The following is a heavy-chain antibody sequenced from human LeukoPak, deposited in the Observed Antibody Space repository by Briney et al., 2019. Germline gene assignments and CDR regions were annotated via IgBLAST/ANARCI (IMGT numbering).Heavy chain of an antibody. CDR2: ISSSSSYI. Sequence: GGSLRLSCAASGFTFSSYNMNWVRQAPGKGLEWVSSISSSSSYIYYADSVKGRFTISRDNAKNSLYLQMNSLRAEDTAVYYCARPPRFPPPGEIYGSGSYAWGQGTLVTVSS. J-gene: IGHJ5*02. D-gene: IGHD3-10*01. CDR1: GFTFSSYN. CDR3: ARPPRFPPPGEIYGSGSYA. V-gene: IGHV3-21*01.